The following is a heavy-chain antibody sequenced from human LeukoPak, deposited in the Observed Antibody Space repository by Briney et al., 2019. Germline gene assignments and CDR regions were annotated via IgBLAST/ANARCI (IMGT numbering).Heavy chain of an antibody. D-gene: IGHD2-2*01. J-gene: IGHJ4*02. Sequence: GGSLRLSCAASGYTLSSYAMSGVREAPGKGVEGVSAISGSGGSTYYAESVRGRFTISRDNSKNTLYLQMNSLRAEDTAVYYCAKDRGTGVPAATFFDYWGQGTLVTVSS. V-gene: IGHV3-23*01. CDR1: GYTLSSYA. CDR3: AKDRGTGVPAATFFDY. CDR2: ISGSGGST.